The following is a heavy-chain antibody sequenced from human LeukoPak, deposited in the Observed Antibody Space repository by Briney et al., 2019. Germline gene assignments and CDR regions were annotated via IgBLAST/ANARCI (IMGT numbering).Heavy chain of an antibody. CDR3: ARDMYYGDYEIDY. CDR2: ITSSSSTI. J-gene: IGHJ4*02. D-gene: IGHD4-17*01. Sequence: PGGSLRLSCAASGFTFSSYNMNWVRQAPGKGLEWVSYITSSSSTIYYADSVKGRFTISRDNAKNSLYLQMNSLRDEDTAVYYFARDMYYGDYEIDYWGQGTLVTVSS. CDR1: GFTFSSYN. V-gene: IGHV3-48*02.